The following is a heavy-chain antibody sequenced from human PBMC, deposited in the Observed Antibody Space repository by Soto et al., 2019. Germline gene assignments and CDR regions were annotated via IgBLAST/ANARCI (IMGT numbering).Heavy chain of an antibody. J-gene: IGHJ4*02. D-gene: IGHD5-18*01. CDR3: AKDGRGYSYGLIDY. Sequence: QVQLVESGGGVVQPGRSLRLSCAASGFTFSSYGMHWVRQAPGKGLVWVAVISYDGSNKYYADSVKGRFTISRDNAKNTLYLQMNSLRAEDTAVYYCAKDGRGYSYGLIDYWGQGTLVTVSS. CDR1: GFTFSSYG. CDR2: ISYDGSNK. V-gene: IGHV3-30*18.